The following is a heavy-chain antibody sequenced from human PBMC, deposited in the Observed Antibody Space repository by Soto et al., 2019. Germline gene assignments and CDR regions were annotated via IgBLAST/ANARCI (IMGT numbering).Heavy chain of an antibody. V-gene: IGHV3-30*03. CDR1: GFTFSSYG. Sequence: QVQLVESGGGVVQPGRSLTRSCAASGFTFSSYGTHLVRPAPGKVLEWVALISYDGSDKYYADSVKGRFTLSRDTAKNPLGLQMHSLRLEDKAVYYWGAGPYFSDYWGQGTLVNVSS. J-gene: IGHJ4*02. CDR2: ISYDGSDK. D-gene: IGHD1-26*01. CDR3: GAGPYFSDY.